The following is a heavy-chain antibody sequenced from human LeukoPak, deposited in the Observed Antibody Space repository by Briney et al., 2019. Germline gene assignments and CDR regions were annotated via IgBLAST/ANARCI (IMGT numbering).Heavy chain of an antibody. CDR2: ISGSGGST. J-gene: IGHJ4*02. Sequence: GGSLRLSCAASGFTFSDYAMSWVRQAPGKGLEWVSSISGSGGSTHYVDSVKGRFTISGDKTKNTLYLQMNSLRAEDTAVYYCAKSSYYDASGYYREYYFDSWGQGTLVTVSS. CDR1: GFTFSDYA. D-gene: IGHD3-22*01. V-gene: IGHV3-23*01. CDR3: AKSSYYDASGYYREYYFDS.